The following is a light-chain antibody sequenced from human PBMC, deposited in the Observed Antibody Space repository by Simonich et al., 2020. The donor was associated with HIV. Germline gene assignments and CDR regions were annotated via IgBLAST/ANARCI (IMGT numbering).Light chain of an antibody. CDR2: GAS. Sequence: EIVMTQSPATLSVSPGERATLSCRASQSVSSNLAWYQQKPGQSPRLLIDGASTRAAGIPASFSGSGSGTEFSLTISSLKSEDFVVYHCQQYNNWPNTFGQGTKLEIK. J-gene: IGKJ2*01. CDR1: QSVSSN. V-gene: IGKV3-15*01. CDR3: QQYNNWPNT.